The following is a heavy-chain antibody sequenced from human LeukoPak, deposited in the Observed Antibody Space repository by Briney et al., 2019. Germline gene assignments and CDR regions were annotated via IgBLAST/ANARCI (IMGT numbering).Heavy chain of an antibody. Sequence: ASVKVSCKVSGYGLTELAMHWGRQGPGLGLEWKGGFDPEEGETIYPQKFQGRVTMTEDTSTDTAYMELSSLRFEDTAVYYCATNVPHQNVHTTSDHVAFDLWGQGTKVTVSS. J-gene: IGHJ3*01. CDR1: GYGLTELA. V-gene: IGHV1-24*01. CDR3: ATNVPHQNVHTTSDHVAFDL. D-gene: IGHD1-14*01. CDR2: FDPEEGET.